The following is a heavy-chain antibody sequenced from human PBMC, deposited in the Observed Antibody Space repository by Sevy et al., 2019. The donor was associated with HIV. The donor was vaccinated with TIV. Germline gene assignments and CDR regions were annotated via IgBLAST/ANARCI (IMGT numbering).Heavy chain of an antibody. CDR2: FDPQDDEI. D-gene: IGHD2-15*01. CDR3: ATVGLRYYSGSSSYQGDWFDP. J-gene: IGHJ5*02. V-gene: IGHV1-24*01. Sequence: ASVKVSCKVSGYTLTKLSIHWVRQAPGKGLEWLGDFDPQDDEIIYAQRFQGRLTMTEDTSTETAYMELSSLTSEDTAVYYCATVGLRYYSGSSSYQGDWFDPWGQGTLVTDSS. CDR1: GYTLTKLS.